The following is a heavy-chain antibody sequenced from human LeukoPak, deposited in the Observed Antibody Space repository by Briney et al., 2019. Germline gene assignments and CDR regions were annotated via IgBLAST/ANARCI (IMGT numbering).Heavy chain of an antibody. Sequence: SETLSLTCTVSGGSISSSSYYWGWIRQPPGKGLEWIGSIYYSGSTYYNPSLKSRVTISVDTSKNQFSLKLSSVTAADTAVYYCARGRSIAVAVGHWGQGTLVTVSS. V-gene: IGHV4-39*01. CDR1: GGSISSSSYY. CDR2: IYYSGST. J-gene: IGHJ4*02. CDR3: ARGRSIAVAVGH. D-gene: IGHD6-13*01.